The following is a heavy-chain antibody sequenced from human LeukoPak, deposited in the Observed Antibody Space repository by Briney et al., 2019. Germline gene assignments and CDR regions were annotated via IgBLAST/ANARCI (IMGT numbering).Heavy chain of an antibody. CDR3: ARATGRSWYRTHHSNDYYGMDV. J-gene: IGHJ6*02. CDR1: GFTFSSYG. Sequence: GGSLRLSCAASGFTFSSYGMHWVRQAPGKGLEWVAVIWYDGSNKYYADSVKGRFTISRDNSKNTLYLQMNSLRAEDTAVYYCARATGRSWYRTHHSNDYYGMDVWGQGTTVTVSS. V-gene: IGHV3-33*08. D-gene: IGHD6-13*01. CDR2: IWYDGSNK.